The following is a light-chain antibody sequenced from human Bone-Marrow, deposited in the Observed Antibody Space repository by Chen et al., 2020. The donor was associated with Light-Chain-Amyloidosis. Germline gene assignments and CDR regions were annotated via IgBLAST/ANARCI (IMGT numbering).Light chain of an antibody. CDR3: QQYYSAPWT. CDR1: QSILFSSNSENY. Sequence: DIVMTQSPDSLAVSLGGRATINCKSSQSILFSSNSENYLAWYQKKPVQPPKLLIYWASTRESGVPDRFSGSGSGTDFTLTISSLQAEDVAVYYCQQYYSAPWTFGQGTKVDVK. V-gene: IGKV4-1*01. J-gene: IGKJ1*01. CDR2: WAS.